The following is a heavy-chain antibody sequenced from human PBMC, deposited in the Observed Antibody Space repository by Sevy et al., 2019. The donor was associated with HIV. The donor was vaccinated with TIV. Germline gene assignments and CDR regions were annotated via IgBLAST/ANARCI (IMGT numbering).Heavy chain of an antibody. Sequence: GGSLRLSCAASGFTFSDYAIHWVRQAPGKGLEWVAIISFDGREKYYADPVKGRFTVSRDNSNNTVYLQMENLRSDDTAVYYCAKDGSYNWKYGEGWFEPWGQGTPVTVSS. CDR3: AKDGSYNWKYGEGWFEP. D-gene: IGHD1-20*01. CDR2: ISFDGREK. J-gene: IGHJ5*02. V-gene: IGHV3-30*18. CDR1: GFTFSDYA.